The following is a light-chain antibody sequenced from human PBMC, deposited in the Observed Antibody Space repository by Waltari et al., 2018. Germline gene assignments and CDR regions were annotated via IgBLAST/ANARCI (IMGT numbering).Light chain of an antibody. CDR3: SSYTTTSAII. CDR1: SRAVGGYNC. J-gene: IGLJ2*01. CDR2: DVS. V-gene: IGLV2-14*03. Sequence: QSALTQPASVSGSPGQSITIPCPGPSRAVGGYNCLAWYQQYPGNAPKLILFDVSRGPSGVSNRFSGSKSGNTASLTISGLQAEDEADYYCSSYTTTSAIIFGGGTTLTVL.